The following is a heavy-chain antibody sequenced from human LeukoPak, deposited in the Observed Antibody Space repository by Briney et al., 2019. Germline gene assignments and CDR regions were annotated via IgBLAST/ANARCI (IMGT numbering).Heavy chain of an antibody. V-gene: IGHV3-7*01. CDR3: ASHYYGSGKFEN. Sequence: PGGSLRLSCAASGFTFSNYWMSWVRQAPGKGLEWVANIKPDGSEKFYVDSVKGRFTISRDNAKNSLYLQMNSLRAEDTAVYYCASHYYGSGKFENWGQGTLVTVSS. D-gene: IGHD3-10*01. CDR2: IKPDGSEK. CDR1: GFTFSNYW. J-gene: IGHJ4*02.